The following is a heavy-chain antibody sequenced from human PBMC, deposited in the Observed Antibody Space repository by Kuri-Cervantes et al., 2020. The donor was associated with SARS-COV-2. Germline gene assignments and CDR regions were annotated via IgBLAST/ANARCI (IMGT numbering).Heavy chain of an antibody. CDR1: GFSLNTSGMC. CDR2: IDWDDDK. CDR3: ARIQATTVIADY. D-gene: IGHD4-11*01. Sequence: SGPTLVKPTQTLTLTCTFSGFSLNTSGMCVSWIRQPPGKALEWLARIDWDDDKYYNTSLKTRLTISKDTSKNQVVLTMTNMDPVDTAMYYCARIQATTVIADYWGPGSLVTVSS. V-gene: IGHV2-70*11. J-gene: IGHJ4*02.